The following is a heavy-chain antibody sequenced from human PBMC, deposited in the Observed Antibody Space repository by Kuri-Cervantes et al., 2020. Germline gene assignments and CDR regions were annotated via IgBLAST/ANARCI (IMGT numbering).Heavy chain of an antibody. CDR3: ARARVMYYYDSSGRIDY. CDR1: GFTFSDYY. J-gene: IGHJ4*02. CDR2: ISSSGSTK. V-gene: IGHV3-11*04. Sequence: GESLKISCAASGFTFSDYYMSWIRQAPGKGLEWVSYISSSGSTKYYADSVKGRFTISRDNSKNTLYLQTNSLRAEDTAVYYCARARVMYYYDSSGRIDYWGQGTLVTVSS. D-gene: IGHD3-22*01.